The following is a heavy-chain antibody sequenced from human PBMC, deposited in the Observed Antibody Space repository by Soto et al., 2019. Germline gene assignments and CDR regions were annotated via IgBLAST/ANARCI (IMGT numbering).Heavy chain of an antibody. Sequence: KPSETLSLTCTVSGGSIGSGDYYWSWIRQPPGKGLEWIGYIYFSGSTYYNPSLTSRVTISVDTSKNQFSLKLRSVTAADTAVYYCARVLLEGGLDYWGQGTLVTVSS. J-gene: IGHJ4*02. CDR2: IYFSGST. CDR3: ARVLLEGGLDY. CDR1: GGSIGSGDYY. V-gene: IGHV4-30-4*01. D-gene: IGHD3-16*01.